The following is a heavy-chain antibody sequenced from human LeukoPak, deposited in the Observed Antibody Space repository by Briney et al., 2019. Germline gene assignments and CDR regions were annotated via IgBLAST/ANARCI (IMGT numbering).Heavy chain of an antibody. CDR2: ISSSSSTI. V-gene: IGHV3-48*01. J-gene: IGHJ4*02. CDR3: ARRDSSGY. Sequence: GGSLSLSCAASGFTFSSYNMNWVRQAPGKGLEWVSYISSSSSTIYYADSVKGRFTISRDNAKNSLYLQMNSLRAEDTAVYYCARRDSSGYWGQGTLVTVSS. CDR1: GFTFSSYN. D-gene: IGHD3-22*01.